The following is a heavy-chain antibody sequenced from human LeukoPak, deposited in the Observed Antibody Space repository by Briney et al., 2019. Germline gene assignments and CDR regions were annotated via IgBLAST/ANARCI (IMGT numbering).Heavy chain of an antibody. CDR2: INPSGGST. Sequence: GASVKVSCKASGYIFTNYYMHWVRQAPGQGLEWMGTINPSGGSTTYAQKFQGRVTMTRDTSTRTVYMELSSLRSEDTAVYYCARDHGSAYYRAPRHWGQGTLVTVSS. CDR1: GYIFTNYY. CDR3: ARDHGSAYYRAPRH. J-gene: IGHJ4*02. V-gene: IGHV1-46*01. D-gene: IGHD3-10*01.